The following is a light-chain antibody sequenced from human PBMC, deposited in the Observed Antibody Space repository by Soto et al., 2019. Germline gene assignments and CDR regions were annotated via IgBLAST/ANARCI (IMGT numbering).Light chain of an antibody. V-gene: IGKV1-17*01. J-gene: IGKJ2*01. CDR3: LQHNSYPYT. CDR1: QGISND. Sequence: DIQMTQSPSSLSASVGDRVTITCRARQGISNDLGWYQQKPGKAPKRLIYAASSLQSGVPSRFSGSGSGTEFPLTISSLQPEDFAYYYCLQHNSYPYTFGQGTKLEIK. CDR2: AAS.